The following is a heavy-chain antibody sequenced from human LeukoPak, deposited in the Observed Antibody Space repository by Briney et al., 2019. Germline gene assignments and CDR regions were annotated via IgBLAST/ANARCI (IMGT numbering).Heavy chain of an antibody. J-gene: IGHJ4*02. CDR2: ISYDGSNK. D-gene: IGHD3-10*01. Sequence: GRSLRLSCAASGFTFSSYAMHWVRQAPGKGLEWVAVISYDGSNKYYADSVKGRFTISRDNSKNTLYLQMNSLRAEDTAVYYCARERDYCGSGSYYSFGDYWGQGTLVTVSS. CDR3: ARERDYCGSGSYYSFGDY. CDR1: GFTFSSYA. V-gene: IGHV3-30*04.